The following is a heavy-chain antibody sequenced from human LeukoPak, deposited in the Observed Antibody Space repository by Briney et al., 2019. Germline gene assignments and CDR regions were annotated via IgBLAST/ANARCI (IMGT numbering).Heavy chain of an antibody. CDR3: ARGGYSYGYVDH. CDR2: IFPHDSDT. Sequence: GESLKISCKSSGVTFTNYWTAWVRQMPGKGLEWLGIIFPHDSDTRYSPSFQGQVTISADKSITTAYLQWSSLRASDTALYYCARGGYSYGYVDHWGQGTLVTVSS. J-gene: IGHJ4*02. CDR1: GVTFTNYW. D-gene: IGHD5-18*01. V-gene: IGHV5-51*01.